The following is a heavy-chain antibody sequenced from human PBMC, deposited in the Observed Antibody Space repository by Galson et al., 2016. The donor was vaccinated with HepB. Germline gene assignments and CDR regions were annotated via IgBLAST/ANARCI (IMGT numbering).Heavy chain of an antibody. J-gene: IGHJ5*02. CDR1: GDSVSSISAA. CDR3: TRGVGPPHDWFDP. D-gene: IGHD1-26*01. CDR2: TYYRSKWYN. V-gene: IGHV6-1*01. Sequence: CAISGDSVSSISAAWNWIRQSPSRGLEWLGRTYYRSKWYNDYAVSVKSRITINPDTSKNQFSRQLNSVTPEDTAVYYCTRGVGPPHDWFDPWGQGTLVTVSS.